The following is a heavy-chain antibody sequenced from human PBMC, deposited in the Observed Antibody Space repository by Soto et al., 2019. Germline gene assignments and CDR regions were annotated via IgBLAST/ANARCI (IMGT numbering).Heavy chain of an antibody. CDR3: GTGSSWTKVES. V-gene: IGHV1-69*01. J-gene: IGHJ4*02. CDR2: IIPIFGPA. Sequence: QVQLVQSGAEVKKPGSSVKVSCKASGGTLSRSAISWVRQAPGQGLEWMGGIIPIFGPAIYAQKLRGRVSIIADESTRTAYREMSSLRSEDTAVYYCGTGSSWTKVESWGQGTLVTVSS. CDR1: GGTLSRSA. D-gene: IGHD6-13*01.